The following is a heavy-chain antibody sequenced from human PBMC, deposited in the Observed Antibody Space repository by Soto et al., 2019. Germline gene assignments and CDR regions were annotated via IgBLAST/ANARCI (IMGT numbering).Heavy chain of an antibody. CDR3: ASYYDSRRAYNWFDP. Sequence: SETLSLTCTVSGGSVSSGSYYWSWIRQPPGKGLEWIGYIYYSGSTNYNPSLKSRVTISVDTSKNQFSLKLSSVTAADTAVYYFASYYDSRRAYNWFDPWGQGTLVTVSS. V-gene: IGHV4-61*01. CDR1: GGSVSSGSYY. D-gene: IGHD3-22*01. CDR2: IYYSGST. J-gene: IGHJ5*02.